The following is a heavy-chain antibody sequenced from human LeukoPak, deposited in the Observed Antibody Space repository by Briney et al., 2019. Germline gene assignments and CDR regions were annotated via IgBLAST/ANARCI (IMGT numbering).Heavy chain of an antibody. CDR2: ISSSSRTI. D-gene: IGHD2-15*01. V-gene: IGHV3-48*01. Sequence: PGGSLRLSCAASGFNFNIYTMNWVRQAPGKGLEWISYISSSSRTIYYADSVKGRFTISRDNAKNSLYLQMNSLRAEDTAVYYCARELAVPATDYWGQGTLVTVSS. CDR3: ARELAVPATDY. J-gene: IGHJ4*02. CDR1: GFNFNIYT.